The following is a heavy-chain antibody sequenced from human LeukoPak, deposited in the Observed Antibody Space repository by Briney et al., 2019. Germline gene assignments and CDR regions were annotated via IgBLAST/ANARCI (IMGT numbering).Heavy chain of an antibody. CDR3: ARVYIYGRPYFDY. CDR2: IHRGGST. Sequence: PSETLPLTCSVSGYSISSGFYWGWIRQPPGKGLEWIGTIHRGGSTSYNPSLKSRVTISVDTSKNQFSLHLSSVTVADTAIYYCARVYIYGRPYFDYWGQGTLVTVSS. CDR1: GYSISSGFY. D-gene: IGHD5-18*01. V-gene: IGHV4-38-2*02. J-gene: IGHJ4*02.